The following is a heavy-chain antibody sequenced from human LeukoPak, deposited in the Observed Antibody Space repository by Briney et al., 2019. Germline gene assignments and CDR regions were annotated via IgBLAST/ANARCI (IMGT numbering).Heavy chain of an antibody. CDR3: ARRSTYGSGTNYLFDY. CDR1: GYSFPIYW. CDR2: IYPGDSDT. Sequence: GESLKISCKGSGYSFPIYWIAWVRQLPGKGLEWMGIIYPGDSDTRYSPSFQGQITISADKSISTAYLQWSSLKASDTAMYYCARRSTYGSGTNYLFDYWGQGTLVTVSS. V-gene: IGHV5-51*01. D-gene: IGHD3-10*01. J-gene: IGHJ4*02.